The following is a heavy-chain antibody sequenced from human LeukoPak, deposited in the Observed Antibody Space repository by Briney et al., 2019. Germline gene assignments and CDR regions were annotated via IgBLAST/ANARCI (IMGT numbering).Heavy chain of an antibody. CDR1: AGSISSSNW. V-gene: IGHV4-4*02. D-gene: IGHD3/OR15-3a*01. J-gene: IGHJ4*02. CDR3: ARVLFGLVGGFDY. CDR2: IYHSGST. Sequence: SETLSLTCAVSAGSISSSNWWSWVRQPPGKGLEWIGEIYHSGSTNYNPSLKSRVTISVDKSKNQFSLKLSSVTAADTAVYYCARVLFGLVGGFDYWGRGTLVTVSS.